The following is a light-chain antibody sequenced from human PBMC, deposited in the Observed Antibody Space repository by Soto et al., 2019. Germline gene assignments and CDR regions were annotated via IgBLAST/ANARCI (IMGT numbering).Light chain of an antibody. Sequence: DIQMTQSPASLSASVGDRVTITCRAGQSISTYLHSYQQKPGKAHKLLIYAAYSLQRGVPSRFSGGGSGTHFTFTINPLQPEDSATYFCQQSDSTPPESTFGRGTKLEI. J-gene: IGKJ2*01. CDR2: AAY. CDR1: QSISTY. CDR3: QQSDSTPPEST. V-gene: IGKV1-39*01.